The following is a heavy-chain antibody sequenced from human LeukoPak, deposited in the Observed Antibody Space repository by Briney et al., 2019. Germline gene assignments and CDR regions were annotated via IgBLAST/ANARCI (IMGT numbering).Heavy chain of an antibody. Sequence: SETLSLTCTVSGGSISRYSWNWIRQPAGKGLEWIGRIYTSGSTNYNPSLKSRVTMSADTSKNQVSLKLNAVTAADTAVYYCARAFNMIEVVSDAFDIWGQGTMVTVSS. CDR1: GGSISRYS. J-gene: IGHJ3*02. D-gene: IGHD3-22*01. CDR2: IYTSGST. CDR3: ARAFNMIEVVSDAFDI. V-gene: IGHV4-4*07.